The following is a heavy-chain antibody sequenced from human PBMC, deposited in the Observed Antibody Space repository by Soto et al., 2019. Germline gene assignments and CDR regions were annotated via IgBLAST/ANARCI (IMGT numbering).Heavy chain of an antibody. CDR1: GYTFTSYA. V-gene: IGHV7-4-1*01. J-gene: IGHJ6*02. Sequence: GASVKVSCKASGYTFTSYAMNWVRQAPGQGLEWMGWINTNTGNPTYAQGFTGRFVFSLDTSVSTAYLQICSLKAEDTAVYYCARDPGYSSSFPYYYYYYGVDVWGQGTTVTVSS. D-gene: IGHD6-13*01. CDR3: ARDPGYSSSFPYYYYYYGVDV. CDR2: INTNTGNP.